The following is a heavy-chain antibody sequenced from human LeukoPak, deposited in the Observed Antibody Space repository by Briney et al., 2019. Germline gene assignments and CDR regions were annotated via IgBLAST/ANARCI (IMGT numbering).Heavy chain of an antibody. J-gene: IGHJ5*02. CDR1: GGTFSSYA. CDR3: ARSERGSWLPFDP. V-gene: IGHV1-69*05. Sequence: SVKVSCKASGGTFSSYAISWVRQAPGQGLEWMGGIIPIFGTANYAQKFQGRVTITTDESTSAAYMELSSLRSEDTAVYYCARSERGSWLPFDPWGQGTLVTVSS. CDR2: IIPIFGTA. D-gene: IGHD6-13*01.